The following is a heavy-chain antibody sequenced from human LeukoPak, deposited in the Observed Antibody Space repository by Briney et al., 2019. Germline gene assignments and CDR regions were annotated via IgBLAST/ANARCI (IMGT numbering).Heavy chain of an antibody. CDR1: GFTFSSYG. J-gene: IGHJ5*02. CDR3: AKDPRYRGDPTGWFDP. Sequence: GGSLRLSCAASGFTFSSYGMHWVRQAPGKGLEWVALIWYGGSNKYYADSVKGRFTISRDNSKNTLYLQMNSLRAEDTAVYYCAKDPRYRGDPTGWFDPWGQGTLVTVSS. CDR2: IWYGGSNK. D-gene: IGHD4-17*01. V-gene: IGHV3-30*02.